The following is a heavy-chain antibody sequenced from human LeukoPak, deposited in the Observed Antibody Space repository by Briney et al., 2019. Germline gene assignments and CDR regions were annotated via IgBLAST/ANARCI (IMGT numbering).Heavy chain of an antibody. CDR1: GGSFSGYY. CDR3: ARVSYYDSSGNRGAFDY. Sequence: SETLSLTCAVYGGSFSGYYWSWIRKPPGKGREWIGEINHSGSTNYNPSLKSRVTISVDTSKNQFSPKLSSVTAADTAVYYCARVSYYDSSGNRGAFDYWGQGTLVTVSS. D-gene: IGHD3-22*01. CDR2: INHSGST. V-gene: IGHV4-34*01. J-gene: IGHJ4*02.